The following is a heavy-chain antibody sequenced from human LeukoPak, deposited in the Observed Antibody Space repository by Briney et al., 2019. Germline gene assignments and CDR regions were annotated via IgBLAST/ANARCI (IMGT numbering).Heavy chain of an antibody. CDR3: AKGTGSGPGNNYLQH. CDR2: ISPSSATI. D-gene: IGHD6-19*01. CDR1: GFTFTTYG. Sequence: PGGSLKLSCAASGFTFTTYGVNWVRQAPGKGLEWLSYISPSSATIYYADSVKGRFTISRDNAKKSLYLQMSGLRDEDTAMYYCAKGTGSGPGNNYLQHWGQGTLVTVSS. V-gene: IGHV3-48*02. J-gene: IGHJ1*01.